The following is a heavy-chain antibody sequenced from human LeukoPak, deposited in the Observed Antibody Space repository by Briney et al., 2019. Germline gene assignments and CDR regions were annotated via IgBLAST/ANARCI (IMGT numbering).Heavy chain of an antibody. V-gene: IGHV3-23*01. CDR3: AKHSSGWHAREYYFGY. J-gene: IGHJ4*02. Sequence: PGGSLRLSCAASGFTFSSYAMSWVRQAPGKGLEWVSAISGSGGSTYYADSVKGRFTISRDNSKNTLYLQMNSLRAEDTAVYYCAKHSSGWHAREYYFGYWGQGTLVTVSS. CDR2: ISGSGGST. D-gene: IGHD6-19*01. CDR1: GFTFSSYA.